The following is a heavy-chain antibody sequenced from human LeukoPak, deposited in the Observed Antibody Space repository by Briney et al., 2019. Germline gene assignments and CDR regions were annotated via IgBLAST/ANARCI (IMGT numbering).Heavy chain of an antibody. V-gene: IGHV3-23*01. D-gene: IGHD4-17*01. CDR2: ISGNGGST. Sequence: GGSLRLSCATSQFNFNKFGMTWVRQAPEKGLEWVSSISGNGGSTQYADSVQGRFAISRDNSKNTLYLQMNSLRAEDTAVYFCAKDPNGDYIGTFDIWGQGTMVTVSS. CDR3: AKDPNGDYIGTFDI. J-gene: IGHJ3*02. CDR1: QFNFNKFG.